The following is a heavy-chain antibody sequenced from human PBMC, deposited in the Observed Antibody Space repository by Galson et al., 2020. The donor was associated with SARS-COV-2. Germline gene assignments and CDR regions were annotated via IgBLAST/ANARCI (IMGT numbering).Heavy chain of an antibody. D-gene: IGHD5-18*01. CDR1: GFTFSSYG. CDR3: ARARYVQKGSFGN. CDR2: IWYDGSNK. V-gene: IGHV3-33*01. J-gene: IGHJ2*01. Sequence: GGSLRLSCAASGFTFSSYGMHWVRQAPGKGLEWVAVIWYDGSNKYYADSVKGRFTISRDNSKNTLYLQMNSLRAEDTAVYYCARARYVQKGSFGNWGGGTVVAVAS.